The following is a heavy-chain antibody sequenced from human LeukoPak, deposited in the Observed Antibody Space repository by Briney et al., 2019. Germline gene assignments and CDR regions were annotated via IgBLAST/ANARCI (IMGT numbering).Heavy chain of an antibody. CDR3: AKDAPALLWFGELLSSYFDY. V-gene: IGHV3-53*04. D-gene: IGHD3-10*01. Sequence: GVSLRLSCAASGVNVSGDYMSWVRQAPGKGLEWVSLIYRGGDTYYADSVKGRFTIYRHNSKNTLYLQMNSLRAEDTAVYYCAKDAPALLWFGELLSSYFDYWGQGTLVTVSS. CDR2: IYRGGDT. CDR1: GVNVSGDY. J-gene: IGHJ4*02.